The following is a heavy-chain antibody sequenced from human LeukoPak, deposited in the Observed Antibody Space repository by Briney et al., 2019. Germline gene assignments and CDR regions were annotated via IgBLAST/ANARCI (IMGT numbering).Heavy chain of an antibody. CDR1: GYSVRSFY. J-gene: IGHJ3*02. CDR3: ARGAYSFDT. CDR2: FYTSGIT. V-gene: IGHV4-4*07. Sequence: KPSETLSLTCTVSGYSVRSFYWNWIRQSADKGLEWIGRFYTSGITKYNPSLQSRVAMSVDTSKNQFSLNLTSVTAADTAVYFCARGAYSFDTWGQGTMVTVSS. D-gene: IGHD2-21*01.